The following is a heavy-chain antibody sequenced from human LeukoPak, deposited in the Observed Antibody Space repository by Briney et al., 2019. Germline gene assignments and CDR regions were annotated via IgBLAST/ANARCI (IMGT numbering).Heavy chain of an antibody. D-gene: IGHD3-10*01. CDR3: ARCYGELFFYYYGMDV. CDR2: ISAYNGNT. V-gene: IGHV1-18*01. CDR1: GYTFTSYG. J-gene: IGHJ6*02. Sequence: PGASVKVSCKASGYTFTSYGISWVRQAPGQGLEWMGWISAYNGNTNYAQKLQGRVTMTTDTSTSTAYMELRSLRSDDTVVYYCARCYGELFFYYYGMDVWGQGTTVTVSS.